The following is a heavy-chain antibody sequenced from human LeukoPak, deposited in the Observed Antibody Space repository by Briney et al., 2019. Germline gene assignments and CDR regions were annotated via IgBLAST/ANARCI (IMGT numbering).Heavy chain of an antibody. CDR2: INWNGGST. J-gene: IGHJ4*02. CDR3: AGGGYRFFDY. CDR1: GFTFDDYG. Sequence: GGSLRLSCAASGFTFDDYGMSWVRQAPGKGLEWVSGINWNGGSTGYADSVKGRFTISRDNAKNSLYLQMNSLRAEDTAVYYCAGGGYRFFDYWGQGTLVTVSS. D-gene: IGHD3-22*01. V-gene: IGHV3-20*04.